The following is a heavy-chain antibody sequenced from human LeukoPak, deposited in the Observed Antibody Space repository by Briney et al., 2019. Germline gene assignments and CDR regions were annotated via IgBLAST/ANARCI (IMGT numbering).Heavy chain of an antibody. CDR1: GGSISSYY. CDR2: INHSGST. J-gene: IGHJ4*02. Sequence: SETLSLTCTVSGGSISSYYWSWIRQPPGKGLEWIGEINHSGSTNYNPSLKSRVTISVDTSKNQFSLKLSSVTAADTAVYYCASWTYCGGDCYSAFDYWGQGTLVTVSS. CDR3: ASWTYCGGDCYSAFDY. V-gene: IGHV4-34*01. D-gene: IGHD2-21*02.